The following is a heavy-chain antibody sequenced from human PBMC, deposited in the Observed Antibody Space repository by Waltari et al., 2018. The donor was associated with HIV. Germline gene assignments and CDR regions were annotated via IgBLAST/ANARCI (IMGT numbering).Heavy chain of an antibody. CDR2: VRYDGSHE. D-gene: IGHD1-26*01. CDR3: AKDGAPGRDAVFDT. Sequence: QVHVVEPGGAVVQPGGSLRLSCTASGVNPTLSDIHWVRQAPGRGLEWVAGVRYDGSHEYYGDAVKGRFTISRDNSKNAIFLEMTVLRLEDTANYHCAKDGAPGRDAVFDTWGQGTLVTV. J-gene: IGHJ4*03. CDR1: GVNPTLSD. V-gene: IGHV3-33*03.